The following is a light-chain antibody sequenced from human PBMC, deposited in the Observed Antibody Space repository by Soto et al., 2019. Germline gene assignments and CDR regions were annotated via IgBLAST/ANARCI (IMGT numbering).Light chain of an antibody. CDR1: QSVSSSY. J-gene: IGKJ1*01. V-gene: IGKV3-15*01. Sequence: EIVLTESPCTLSLSPGERATLSCRASQSVSSSYLAWYQQKPGQAPRLLIYGASTRAPGIPARFSGSGSGTDFTLTISSLQSEDFAVYYCQQYNNWPPTWTFGQGTKVDI. CDR2: GAS. CDR3: QQYNNWPPTWT.